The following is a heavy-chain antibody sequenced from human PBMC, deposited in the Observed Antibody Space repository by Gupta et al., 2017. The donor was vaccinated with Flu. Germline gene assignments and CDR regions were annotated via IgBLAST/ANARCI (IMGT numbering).Heavy chain of an antibody. V-gene: IGHV1-46*01. J-gene: IGHJ4*02. CDR2: INADSGRT. D-gene: IGHD3-3*01. CDR1: GYTFTNCN. CDR3: ARDLNDFWSGYPNY. Sequence: QVQLVQSGAEVKQPGASVTVSCRASGYTFTNCNIHGVRQAPGQGLEWMGIINADSGRTKYAQKFQGRLTMTRDTPTSTVYMELTNLRSEDTAVYYCARDLNDFWSGYPNYWGQGTLITVSS.